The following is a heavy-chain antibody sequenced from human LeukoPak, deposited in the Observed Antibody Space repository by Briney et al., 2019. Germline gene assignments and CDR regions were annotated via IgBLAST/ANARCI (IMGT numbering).Heavy chain of an antibody. D-gene: IGHD2-21*02. Sequence: GGSLRLSCAASGFTFSSYEMNWVRQAPGKGLEWVSYISSSGSTIYYADSVKGRFTISRDNAKNSLYLQMNSLRAEDTAVYYCARSAWVTPLDYWGQGTLVTVSS. CDR2: ISSSGSTI. CDR1: GFTFSSYE. J-gene: IGHJ4*02. V-gene: IGHV3-48*03. CDR3: ARSAWVTPLDY.